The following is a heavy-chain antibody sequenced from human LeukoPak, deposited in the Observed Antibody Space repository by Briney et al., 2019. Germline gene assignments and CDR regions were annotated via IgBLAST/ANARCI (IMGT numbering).Heavy chain of an antibody. J-gene: IGHJ5*02. V-gene: IGHV4-34*01. Sequence: ASETLSLTCAVYGGSFSGYYWSWIRQPPGKGLEWIGEINHSGRTNYNPSLKSRVTISVDTSENQFSLKPSSVTAADTAVYFCARRGDCRSTSCYRYPKTTTYNWFDPWGQGTLATVSA. CDR3: ARRGDCRSTSCYRYPKTTTYNWFDP. CDR2: INHSGRT. D-gene: IGHD2-2*01. CDR1: GGSFSGYY.